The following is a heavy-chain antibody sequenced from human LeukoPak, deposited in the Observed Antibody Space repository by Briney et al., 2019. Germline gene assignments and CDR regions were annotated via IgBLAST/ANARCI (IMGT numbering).Heavy chain of an antibody. J-gene: IGHJ5*02. D-gene: IGHD3-10*01. Sequence: GESLKISCKGSGYSFTTYWIGWVRQMPGKGLEWMGIIYPGDSDTRYSPSFQGQVTISADKSISTAYLQWSSLKASDTAMYYCARHPNTLWFGEKNWFDPWGQGTLVTVSS. CDR3: ARHPNTLWFGEKNWFDP. V-gene: IGHV5-51*01. CDR2: IYPGDSDT. CDR1: GYSFTTYW.